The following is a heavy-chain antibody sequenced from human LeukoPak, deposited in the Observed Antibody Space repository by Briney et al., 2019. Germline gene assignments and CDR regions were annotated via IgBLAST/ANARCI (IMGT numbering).Heavy chain of an antibody. CDR2: VYAGDADT. D-gene: IGHD2-2*01. Sequence: GESLKISCEGAGYSFTNYRIGWGRHMSGEKVEGMGIVYAGDADTRYSPSLQGQVTISADKSNTTAYLQWSSLRASDTALYYCARLPCSSNSCYPEYFQLWRQGTGDSVS. CDR1: GYSFTNYR. V-gene: IGHV5-51*01. J-gene: IGHJ1*01. CDR3: ARLPCSSNSCYPEYFQL.